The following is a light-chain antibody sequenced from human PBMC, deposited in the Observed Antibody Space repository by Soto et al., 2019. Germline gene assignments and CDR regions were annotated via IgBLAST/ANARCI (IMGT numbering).Light chain of an antibody. Sequence: QSALTQPPSASGTPGQRVTISCSGSSSNIGSNTVNWYQQLPGTAPKLLIYNNYQRPSGVPDRFSGSTSGTSASLAISGLQSEDEADYYCAAWDDSLAEAVFGGGTQLTVL. V-gene: IGLV1-44*01. CDR3: AAWDDSLAEAV. J-gene: IGLJ7*01. CDR2: NNY. CDR1: SSNIGSNT.